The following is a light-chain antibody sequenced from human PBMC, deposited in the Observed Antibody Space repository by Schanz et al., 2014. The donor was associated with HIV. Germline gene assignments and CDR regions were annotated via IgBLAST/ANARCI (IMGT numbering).Light chain of an antibody. CDR2: DVT. J-gene: IGLJ2*01. CDR3: CSYAGSYTVV. Sequence: QSALTQPASVSGSPGQSITISCTGTSSDVGGYNYVSWYQQHPGKAPKLMIYDVTNRPSGVSDRFSGSKSGNTASLTISGLQAEDEAEYYCCSYAGSYTVVFGGGTKLTVL. CDR1: SSDVGGYNY. V-gene: IGLV2-14*03.